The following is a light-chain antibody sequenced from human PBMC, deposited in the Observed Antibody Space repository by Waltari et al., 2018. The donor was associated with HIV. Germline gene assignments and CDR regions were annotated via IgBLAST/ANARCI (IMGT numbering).Light chain of an antibody. CDR2: QDT. J-gene: IGLJ2*01. V-gene: IGLV3-1*01. CDR3: QAWDSNTALV. CDR1: KLGDKY. Sequence: SYELTQPPSVSVSPGQTASITCSGDKLGDKYFCWYQQKPGKSPVMVIYQDTERPSGIPERFSGSNSGNTATLTISGTQAMDEADYYCQAWDSNTALVFGGGTKLTVL.